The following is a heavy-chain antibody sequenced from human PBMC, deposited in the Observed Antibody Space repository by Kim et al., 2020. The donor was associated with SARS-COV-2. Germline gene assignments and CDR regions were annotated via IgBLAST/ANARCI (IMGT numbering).Heavy chain of an antibody. J-gene: IGHJ4*02. Sequence: GGSLRLSCAASGFTFTDHSMTWIRQAPGKGLEWVSYIGAIGGDIYYADSVKGRFSISRDNAKNSLDLQMTSLRADDTAVYFCARDRGRGVRGRFDYWGQG. CDR2: IGAIGGDI. CDR3: ARDRGRGVRGRFDY. D-gene: IGHD3-16*01. V-gene: IGHV3-11*01. CDR1: GFTFTDHS.